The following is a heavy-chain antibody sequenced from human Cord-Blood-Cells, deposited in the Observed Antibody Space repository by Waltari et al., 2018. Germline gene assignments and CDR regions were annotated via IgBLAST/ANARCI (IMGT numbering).Heavy chain of an antibody. J-gene: IGHJ4*02. CDR2: ISSSSSYI. D-gene: IGHD1-7*01. CDR1: GFTFSSYS. CDR3: ARGTQIQGKLSYYFDY. Sequence: EVQLVESGGGLVKHGGSLRLSCAASGFTFSSYSMNWVRQAPGKGLEWVSSISSSSSYIYYADSVKGRFTISRDNAKNSLYLQMNSLRAEDTAVYYCARGTQIQGKLSYYFDYWGQGTLVTVSS. V-gene: IGHV3-21*01.